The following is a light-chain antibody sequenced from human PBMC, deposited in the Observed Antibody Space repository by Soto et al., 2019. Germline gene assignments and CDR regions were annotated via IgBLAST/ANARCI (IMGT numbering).Light chain of an antibody. J-gene: IGKJ5*01. CDR2: DAS. CDR1: QTINNW. Sequence: DIQMTQSPSTLPASVGDRVTITCRASQTINNWLAWYQQKPGKPPILLIYDASTLESGVPSRFSGSGYGTEFTLTISSLQPDDFATYYCQQCSSYPTFGQGTRLEIK. CDR3: QQCSSYPT. V-gene: IGKV1-5*01.